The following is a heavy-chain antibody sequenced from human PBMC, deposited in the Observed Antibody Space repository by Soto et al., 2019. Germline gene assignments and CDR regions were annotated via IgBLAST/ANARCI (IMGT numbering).Heavy chain of an antibody. Sequence: PSETLSLTCTVSVGSFSGYYWSLIRQPAGKGLEWIGRVYTSGNTDYNPSLTSRVTVSVDTSKNQFSLKLRFVTAADTAVYYCAREAAETVGDGYWCDPWGQGTMVTVSS. CDR3: AREAAETVGDGYWCDP. CDR1: VGSFSGYY. V-gene: IGHV4-4*07. J-gene: IGHJ5*02. CDR2: VYTSGNT. D-gene: IGHD6-13*01.